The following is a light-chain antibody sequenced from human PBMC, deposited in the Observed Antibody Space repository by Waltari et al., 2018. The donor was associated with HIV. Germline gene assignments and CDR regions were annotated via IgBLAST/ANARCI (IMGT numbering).Light chain of an antibody. V-gene: IGLV1-44*01. J-gene: IGLJ2*01. CDR3: AAWDDTLNGL. CDR2: SNN. CDR1: PTNIGTNN. Sequence: QAVLTQPPSASRPPGQNVTISSSANPTNIGTNNVNWYQQFPGAAPKLLIYSNNQRPSGVPARFSGSKSGTSASLAISGLQSEDEADYFCAAWDDTLNGLFGGGTKLTVL.